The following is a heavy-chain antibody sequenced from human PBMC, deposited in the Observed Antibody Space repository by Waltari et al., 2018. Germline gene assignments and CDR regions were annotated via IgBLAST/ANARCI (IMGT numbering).Heavy chain of an antibody. D-gene: IGHD5-12*01. CDR3: ARQQRWLQPYYYYMDV. Sequence: QLQLQESGPGLVKTSETLSLTCTVYGGSISSSSYYWGWIRQPPGKGLEWIGSIYYSGSTYYNPSLKSLVTISVDTSKNQFSLKLSSVTAADTAVYYCARQQRWLQPYYYYMDVWGKGTTVTVSS. J-gene: IGHJ6*03. CDR2: IYYSGST. V-gene: IGHV4-39*01. CDR1: GGSISSSSYY.